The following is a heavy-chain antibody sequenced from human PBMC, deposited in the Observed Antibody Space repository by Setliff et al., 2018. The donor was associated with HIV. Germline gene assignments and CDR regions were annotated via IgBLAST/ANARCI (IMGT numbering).Heavy chain of an antibody. D-gene: IGHD6-13*01. CDR1: GGSISSGGYY. J-gene: IGHJ6*03. Sequence: SETLSLTCTVSGGSISSGGYYWSWIRQHPGKGLEWIGYIYYSGSTYYNPSLKSRVTISVDTSKNQFSLEMTSVTAADTAVYYCARGVAAAGALMDVWGKGTTVTVSS. CDR2: IYYSGST. V-gene: IGHV4-31*03. CDR3: ARGVAAAGALMDV.